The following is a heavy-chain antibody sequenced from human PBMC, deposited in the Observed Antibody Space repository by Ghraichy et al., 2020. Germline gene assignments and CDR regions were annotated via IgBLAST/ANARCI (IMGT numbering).Heavy chain of an antibody. CDR3: AGWVGAGSSSGWYWNYFDY. Sequence: GGSLRLSCAASGFTFSSYWMSWVRQAPGKGLEWVANIKQDGSEKYYVDSVKGRFTISRDNAKNSLYLQMNSLRAEDTAVYYCAGWVGAGSSSGWYWNYFDYWGQGTLVTVSS. J-gene: IGHJ4*02. CDR1: GFTFSSYW. D-gene: IGHD6-19*01. V-gene: IGHV3-7*03. CDR2: IKQDGSEK.